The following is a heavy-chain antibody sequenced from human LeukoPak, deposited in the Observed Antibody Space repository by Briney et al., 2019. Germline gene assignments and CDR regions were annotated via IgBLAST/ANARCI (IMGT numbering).Heavy chain of an antibody. CDR1: GYTFIGHY. CDR2: INPKSGDT. V-gene: IGHV1-2*02. J-gene: IGHJ4*02. Sequence: ASVKVSCKASGYTFIGHYMHWVRQAPGQGLEWMGWINPKSGDTNYAQKFQGRVTMTRDTSISTAYMELSTLKADDTAFFYCARGPPTYYNVLTGPQGDDYWGQGTLVTVSS. D-gene: IGHD3-9*01. CDR3: ARGPPTYYNVLTGPQGDDY.